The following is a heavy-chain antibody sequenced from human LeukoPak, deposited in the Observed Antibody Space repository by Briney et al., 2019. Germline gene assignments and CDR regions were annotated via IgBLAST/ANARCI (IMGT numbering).Heavy chain of an antibody. CDR3: ARHAGGIAAAGTRPFDY. CDR1: GASFSSSTYY. J-gene: IGHJ4*02. CDR2: ISYSGST. Sequence: PSETLPLTCTVSGASFSSSTYYWGWIRQPPGKGLEWIGSISYSGSTYYSPSLKSRVTMSVDTSKNQFSLKLSSVTAADTAVYYCARHAGGIAAAGTRPFDYWGQGTLVTVSS. V-gene: IGHV4-39*01. D-gene: IGHD6-13*01.